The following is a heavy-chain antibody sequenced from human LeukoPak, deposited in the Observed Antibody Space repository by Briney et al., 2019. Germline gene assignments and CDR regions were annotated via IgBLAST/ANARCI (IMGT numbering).Heavy chain of an antibody. CDR1: GGSISSGGYS. J-gene: IGHJ1*01. D-gene: IGHD4-23*01. CDR2: IYHSGST. Sequence: PSQTLSLTCAVSGGSISSGGYSWSWIRQPPGKGLEWIGYIYHSGSTYYNPPLKTRVTTSLDRSKNQFSLKLSSVTAADTAVYYCARATYGGYAEYFQHWGQGTLVTVSS. V-gene: IGHV4-30-2*01. CDR3: ARATYGGYAEYFQH.